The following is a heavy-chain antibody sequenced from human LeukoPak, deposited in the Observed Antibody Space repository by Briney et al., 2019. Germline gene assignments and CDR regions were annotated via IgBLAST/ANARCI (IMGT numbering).Heavy chain of an antibody. J-gene: IGHJ5*02. V-gene: IGHV4-34*01. CDR3: ARETTIFGVGRGWFDP. CDR2: INHSGST. CDR1: GGSFSGYY. D-gene: IGHD3-3*01. Sequence: PSETLSLTCAVYGGSFSGYYWSWIRQPPGKGLEWIGEINHSGSTNYNPSLKSRVTIPVDTSKNQFSLKLSSVTAADTAVYYCARETTIFGVGRGWFDPWGQGTLVTVSS.